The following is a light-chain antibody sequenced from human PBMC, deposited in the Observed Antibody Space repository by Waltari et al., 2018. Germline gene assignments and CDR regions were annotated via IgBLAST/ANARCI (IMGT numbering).Light chain of an antibody. J-gene: IGLJ2*01. CDR1: SSNLGAGFD. CDR3: QSYDSGLSGVV. CDR2: GNT. V-gene: IGLV1-40*01. Sequence: QPVLTHPPPVSGAPGQRVTIPSPGSSSNLGAGFDVPWYQQLPGTAPKLLIYGNTNRPSGVPDRFSGSKSGTSASLAITGLQAEDEADYYCQSYDSGLSGVVFGGGTKLTVL.